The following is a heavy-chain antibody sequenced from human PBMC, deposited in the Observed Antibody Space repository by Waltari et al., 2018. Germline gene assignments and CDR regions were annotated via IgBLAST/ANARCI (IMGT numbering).Heavy chain of an antibody. Sequence: EVQLVESGGGLVQPGGSLRLSCAASGFTFSSYWMSWVRQAPGKGLEWVANIKQDGSEKYYVDSVKGRFTISRDNAKNSLYLQMNSLRAEDTAVYYCARDTDCTSCVLGGYYYYGMDVWGQGTTVTVSS. J-gene: IGHJ6*02. CDR3: ARDTDCTSCVLGGYYYYGMDV. V-gene: IGHV3-7*01. D-gene: IGHD2-2*01. CDR2: IKQDGSEK. CDR1: GFTFSSYW.